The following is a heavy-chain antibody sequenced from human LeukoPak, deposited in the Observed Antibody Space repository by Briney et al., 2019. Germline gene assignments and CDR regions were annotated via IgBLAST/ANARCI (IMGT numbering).Heavy chain of an antibody. V-gene: IGHV1-69*13. CDR1: GGTFSSYA. CDR3: AREYRSTYFDY. J-gene: IGHJ4*02. CDR2: IIPIFGTA. Sequence: SVKVSCKASGGTFSSYAIGWGRQAPGQGLEWMGGIIPIFGTANYAQKFQGRVTITADESTSTAYMELSSLRSEDTAVYYCAREYRSTYFDYWGQGTLVTVSS. D-gene: IGHD2-2*01.